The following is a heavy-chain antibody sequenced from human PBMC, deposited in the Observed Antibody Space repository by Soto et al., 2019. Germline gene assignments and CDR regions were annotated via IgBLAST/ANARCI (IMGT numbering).Heavy chain of an antibody. CDR3: TRAVVTAPSAKEPNDY. V-gene: IGHV3-30-3*01. Sequence: QVQLVESGGGVVQPGSSLRLSCAASGFSFSSFAMHWVLQAPGRGVEWVVVILFDGSTKYYADSVKGRFNISRVNSKNTLYLQMNSLRAEDTAVYYCTRAVVTAPSAKEPNDYWGRGTLVSVSS. CDR1: GFSFSSFA. J-gene: IGHJ4*02. CDR2: ILFDGSTK. D-gene: IGHD2-21*02.